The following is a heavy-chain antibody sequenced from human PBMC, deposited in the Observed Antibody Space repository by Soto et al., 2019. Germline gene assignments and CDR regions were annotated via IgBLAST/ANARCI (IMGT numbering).Heavy chain of an antibody. J-gene: IGHJ4*02. CDR3: ARELELVEGFDH. CDR2: IKIDGSEK. CDR1: GLTFGHYW. V-gene: IGHV3-7*03. Sequence: EVQMLQSGGGMVQPGGSLRLSCVGSGLTFGHYWMRWVRQAPGKGLEWVANIKIDGSEKYYVDSVKGRFAISRDNAKNSVLLQMNSLRTDDTAVYYCARELELVEGFDHWGQGSLVIVSP. D-gene: IGHD2-8*02.